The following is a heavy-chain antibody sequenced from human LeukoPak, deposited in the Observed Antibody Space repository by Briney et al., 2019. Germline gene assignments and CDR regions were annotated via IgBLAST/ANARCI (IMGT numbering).Heavy chain of an antibody. V-gene: IGHV3-66*02. CDR1: GFTVSSNY. J-gene: IGHJ3*02. CDR2: IYSGGST. CDR3: AIEYCSSISCSSDDAFDI. Sequence: GGSLRLSXAGSGFTVSSNYMSWVRQAPGKGLEWVSVIYSGGSTYYADSVRGRFTISRDNSKNRLYLQMNSLRAEDTAVYYCAIEYCSSISCSSDDAFDIWGQGTMVTVSS. D-gene: IGHD2-2*01.